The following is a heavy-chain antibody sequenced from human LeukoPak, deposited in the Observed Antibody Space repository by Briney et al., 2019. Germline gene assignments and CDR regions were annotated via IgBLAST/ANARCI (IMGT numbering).Heavy chain of an antibody. CDR3: ARCGRYYYDSSGYPDY. CDR2: INHSGST. D-gene: IGHD3-22*01. Sequence: SETLSLTCAAYGGSFSGYYWSWIRQPPGKGLEWIGEINHSGSTNYNPSLKSRVTISVDTSKNQFSLKLSSVTAADTAVYYCARCGRYYYDSSGYPDYWGQGTLVTVSS. J-gene: IGHJ4*02. V-gene: IGHV4-34*01. CDR1: GGSFSGYY.